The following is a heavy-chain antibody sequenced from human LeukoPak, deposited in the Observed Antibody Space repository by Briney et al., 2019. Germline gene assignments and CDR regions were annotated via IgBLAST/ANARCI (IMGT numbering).Heavy chain of an antibody. J-gene: IGHJ4*02. Sequence: GGSLRLSCAASGFTFEDYTMHWVRRAPGKGLEWVSLLSWDGDTKYYADSVKGRFTISRDNSKNSLYLQMNSLRNEDTALYYCAKALSHLSSSSQLYDYWGQGTLVTVSS. D-gene: IGHD6-6*01. CDR3: AKALSHLSSSSQLYDY. CDR2: LSWDGDTK. CDR1: GFTFEDYT. V-gene: IGHV3-43*01.